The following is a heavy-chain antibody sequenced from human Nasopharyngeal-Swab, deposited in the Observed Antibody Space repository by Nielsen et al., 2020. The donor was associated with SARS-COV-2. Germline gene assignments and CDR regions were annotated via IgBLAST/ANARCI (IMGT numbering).Heavy chain of an antibody. CDR2: ITPSGGAT. CDR1: GFTFSHYF. V-gene: IGHV1-46*01. Sequence: ASVKVSCKASGFTFSHYFMHWVRQAPGQGLEWMGVITPSGGATNYARKFRGRVTMTRDPSTSTVYLDLSSLKSEDTAVYYCARADGDYVPDYWGQGTLVTVSS. J-gene: IGHJ4*02. CDR3: ARADGDYVPDY. D-gene: IGHD4-17*01.